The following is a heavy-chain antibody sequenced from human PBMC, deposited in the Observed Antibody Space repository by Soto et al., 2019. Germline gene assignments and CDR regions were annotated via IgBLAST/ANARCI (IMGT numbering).Heavy chain of an antibody. Sequence: QVQLVESGGGVVQPGRSLRLSCAASGFTFSSYGMHWVRQAPGKGLEWVAVISYEGSNKYSADSVKGRCSISRDNSKKTLYLQMNSLRAEDTAVYYCAKSSLWFGELYPYYFDYWGQGTLVTVSS. CDR1: GFTFSSYG. D-gene: IGHD3-10*01. J-gene: IGHJ4*02. CDR3: AKSSLWFGELYPYYFDY. V-gene: IGHV3-30*18. CDR2: ISYEGSNK.